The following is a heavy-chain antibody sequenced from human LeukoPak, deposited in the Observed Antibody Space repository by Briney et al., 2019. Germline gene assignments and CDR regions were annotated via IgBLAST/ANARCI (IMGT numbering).Heavy chain of an antibody. CDR3: AGGWYYDSRGGGRY. D-gene: IGHD3-22*01. J-gene: IGHJ4*02. CDR2: INHSGST. V-gene: IGHV4-34*01. Sequence: SETLSLTCAVYGGSFSGYYWSWIRQPPGKGLEWIGEINHSGSTNYNPSLKSRVTISVDTSKNQFSLKLSSVTAADTAVYYCAGGWYYDSRGGGRYWGQGTLVTVSS. CDR1: GGSFSGYY.